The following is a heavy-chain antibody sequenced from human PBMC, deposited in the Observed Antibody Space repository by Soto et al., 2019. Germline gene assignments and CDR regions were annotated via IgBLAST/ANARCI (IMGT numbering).Heavy chain of an antibody. J-gene: IGHJ3*02. CDR1: GGSISSGGYY. V-gene: IGHV4-31*03. Sequence: QVQLQESGPGLVKPSQTLSLTCTVSGGSISSGGYYWSWIRQHPGKGLEWIGYIYYSGSTYYNPSLKGRVTLSVDTSKNPFSLKLSSVTAADTAVYYCARGLGRHDAFDIWGQGTMVTVSS. CDR2: IYYSGST. CDR3: ARGLGRHDAFDI. D-gene: IGHD3-10*01.